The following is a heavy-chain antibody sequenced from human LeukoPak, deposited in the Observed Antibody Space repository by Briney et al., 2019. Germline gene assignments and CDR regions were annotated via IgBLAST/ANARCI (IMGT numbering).Heavy chain of an antibody. CDR2: IRADGGRT. Sequence: GGSLRLSCAASGFTFGDYAMHWVRQAPGKGLEWVSLIRADGGRTYYADSVNGRFTIPRDNSKNSLYLQMNSLRTDDTALYYCATWAFYHGLDVWGQGSTVTVSS. CDR3: ATWAFYHGLDV. V-gene: IGHV3-43*02. CDR1: GFTFGDYA. D-gene: IGHD2/OR15-2a*01. J-gene: IGHJ6*02.